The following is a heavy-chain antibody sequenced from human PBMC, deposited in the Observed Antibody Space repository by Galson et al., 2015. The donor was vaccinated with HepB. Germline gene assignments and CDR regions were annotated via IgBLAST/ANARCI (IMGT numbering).Heavy chain of an antibody. CDR1: GFTFSSYA. J-gene: IGHJ4*02. D-gene: IGHD3-22*01. CDR3: ASQTEYYDSSGIGDY. Sequence: SLRLSCAASGFTFSSYAMHWVRQAPGKGLEWVAVISYDGSNKYYADSVKGRFTISRDNSKNTLYLQMNSLRAEDTAVYYCASQTEYYDSSGIGDYWGQGTLVTVSS. V-gene: IGHV3-30*04. CDR2: ISYDGSNK.